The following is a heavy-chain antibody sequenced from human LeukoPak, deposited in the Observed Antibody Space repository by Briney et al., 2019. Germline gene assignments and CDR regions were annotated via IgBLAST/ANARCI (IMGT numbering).Heavy chain of an antibody. CDR2: IYPGGSDT. Sequence: GASLKISCQGSGYIFTSYWIGWVRQLPGKGLEWMGIIYPGGSDTGYSPSFQGQVTISADKSISTAYLQWSSLKASDTAMYYCARGFRGSGSSYWGQGTLVTVSS. CDR3: ARGFRGSGSSY. J-gene: IGHJ4*02. CDR1: GYIFTSYW. D-gene: IGHD3-10*01. V-gene: IGHV5-51*01.